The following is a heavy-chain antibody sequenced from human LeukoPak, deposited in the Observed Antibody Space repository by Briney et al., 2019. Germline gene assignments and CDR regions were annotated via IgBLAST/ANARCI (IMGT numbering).Heavy chain of an antibody. CDR1: GFTFSNAW. D-gene: IGHD1-26*01. CDR3: TTWSGSYLSAEYFQH. CDR2: IKSKTDGGTT. Sequence: KSGGSLRLYCAASGFTFSNAWMSWVRQAPGKGLEWVGRIKSKTDGGTTDYAAPVKGRFTISRDDSKNTLYLQMNSLKTEDTAVYYCTTWSGSYLSAEYFQHWGQGTLVTVSS. V-gene: IGHV3-15*01. J-gene: IGHJ1*01.